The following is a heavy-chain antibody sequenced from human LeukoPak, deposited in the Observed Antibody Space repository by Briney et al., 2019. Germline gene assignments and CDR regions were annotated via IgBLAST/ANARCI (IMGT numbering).Heavy chain of an antibody. CDR2: IKQDGSER. D-gene: IGHD6-13*01. J-gene: IGHJ4*02. V-gene: IGHV3-7*01. CDR1: GFTFSTYW. CDR3: ARTGAAAGTRVFDY. Sequence: GGSLRLSCVASGFTFSTYWMTWVRQAPGKGLEWVANIKQDGSERYYVDSVKGRFTISRDNAKNSLYLQMNSLRAEDTAVYYCARTGAAAGTRVFDYWGQGTLVTVSS.